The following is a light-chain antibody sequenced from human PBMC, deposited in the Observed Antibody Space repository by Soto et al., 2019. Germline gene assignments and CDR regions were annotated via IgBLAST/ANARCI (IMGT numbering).Light chain of an antibody. CDR3: QQYGSSPLT. J-gene: IGKJ4*01. CDR1: QSVSSSY. Sequence: EIVLTQSPCTLHFSPGETATLSCTASQSVSSSYLAWYQQKPGQAPRLLIYGASSRATGIPDRFSGSGSGTDFTLTISRLEPEDFAVYYCQQYGSSPLTFGGGTKVDIK. CDR2: GAS. V-gene: IGKV3-20*01.